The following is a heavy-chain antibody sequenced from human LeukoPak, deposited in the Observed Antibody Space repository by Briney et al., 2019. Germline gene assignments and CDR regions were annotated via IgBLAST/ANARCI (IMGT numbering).Heavy chain of an antibody. D-gene: IGHD2-15*01. Sequence: GGPLRLSCATSGFSFSRYAMSWVRQATGKGLEWVSALSSSDDGRYYAASVRGRFTISRDTSRSTLYLQMNSLRAEDAAVYYCAKAPVTSCRGAFCYPFDYWGQGTLVTVSS. CDR2: LSSSDDGR. J-gene: IGHJ4*02. CDR1: GFSFSRYA. V-gene: IGHV3-23*01. CDR3: AKAPVTSCRGAFCYPFDY.